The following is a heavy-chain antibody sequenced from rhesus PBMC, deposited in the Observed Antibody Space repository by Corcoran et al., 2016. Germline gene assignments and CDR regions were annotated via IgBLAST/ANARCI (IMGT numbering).Heavy chain of an antibody. CDR2: IDGNGGTT. CDR1: GGSIRSHW. J-gene: IGHJ4*01. CDR3: ARAPSGSPPL. Sequence: QVQLQETGPGLVKPSETLSLTCAVSGGSIRSHWWSWLRRPPGKGREWIGDIDGNGGTTNYNPSRKRRVTISRDASKNQFSLNLNFATAADTAVYYCARAPSGSPPLWGQGVLVTVSS. V-gene: IGHV4-80*01. D-gene: IGHD4-29*01.